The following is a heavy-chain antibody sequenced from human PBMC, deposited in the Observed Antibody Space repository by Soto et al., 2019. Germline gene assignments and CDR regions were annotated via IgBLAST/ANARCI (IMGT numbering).Heavy chain of an antibody. V-gene: IGHV4-31*03. D-gene: IGHD2-2*01. CDR2: IYYSGTT. CDR3: ARCSLVVVPSPGFDP. Sequence: SETLSLTCTVSGGSISSGGYYWSWNRQHTGKGLEWIGYIYYSGTTYYNPSLKSRVTISVDTSNNQFSLKLSSVGAADPALYYCARCSLVVVPSPGFDPWGRGTLVTVSS. J-gene: IGHJ5*02. CDR1: GGSISSGGYY.